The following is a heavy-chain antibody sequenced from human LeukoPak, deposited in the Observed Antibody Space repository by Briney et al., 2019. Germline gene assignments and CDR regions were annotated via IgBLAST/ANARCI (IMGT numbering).Heavy chain of an antibody. J-gene: IGHJ6*03. CDR2: IYTSGST. CDR3: ARTQYYYYYYMDV. CDR1: GGSIGSGSYY. Sequence: SETLSLTCTVSGGSIGSGSYYWSWIRQPAGKGLEWIGRIYTSGSTNYNPFLKSRVTISVDTSKNQFSLKLSSVTAADTAVYYCARTQYYYYYYMDVWGKGTTVTVSS. V-gene: IGHV4-61*02.